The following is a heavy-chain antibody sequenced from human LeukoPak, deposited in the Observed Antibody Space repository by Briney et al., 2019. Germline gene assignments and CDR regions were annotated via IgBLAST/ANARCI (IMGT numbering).Heavy chain of an antibody. J-gene: IGHJ4*02. CDR2: ISGSGSST. CDR1: GFTFSSCA. V-gene: IGHV3-23*01. D-gene: IGHD3-22*01. Sequence: GGSLRLSCAASGFTFSSCAMSWVRQAPGKGLEWVSGISGSGSSTYYADSVKGRFTISRDNSKNTLYLQMNSLRAEDTAVYYCAKSDDSSGYYYGIVYWGQGTLVTVSS. CDR3: AKSDDSSGYYYGIVY.